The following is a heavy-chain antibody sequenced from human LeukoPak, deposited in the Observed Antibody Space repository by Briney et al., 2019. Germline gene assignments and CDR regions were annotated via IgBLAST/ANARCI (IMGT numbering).Heavy chain of an antibody. D-gene: IGHD1-7*01. V-gene: IGHV3-48*01. J-gene: IGHJ6*03. CDR1: GFTFSSYS. CDR2: ISSSGSTI. CDR3: ARDGGITGTTNYYYYMDV. Sequence: GGSLRLSCAASGFTFSSYSMNWVRQAPGKGLEWVSYISSSGSTIYYADSVKGRFTISRDNAKNSLYLQMNSLRAEDTAVYYCARDGGITGTTNYYYYMDVWGKGTTVTVSS.